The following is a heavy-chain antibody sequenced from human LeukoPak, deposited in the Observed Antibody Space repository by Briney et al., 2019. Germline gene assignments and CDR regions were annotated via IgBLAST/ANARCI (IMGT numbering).Heavy chain of an antibody. J-gene: IGHJ6*02. CDR2: IYPGDSDT. Sequence: GESLKISCKGSGYSFTSYWIGWVRQMPGKGLEWMGIIYPGDSDTRYSPSFQGQVTISADKSISTAYLQWSSLKAPDTAMYYCARLGLQQPQINSAAGAYYYYGMDVWGQGTTVTVSS. CDR1: GYSFTSYW. CDR3: ARLGLQQPQINSAAGAYYYYGMDV. V-gene: IGHV5-51*01. D-gene: IGHD6-13*01.